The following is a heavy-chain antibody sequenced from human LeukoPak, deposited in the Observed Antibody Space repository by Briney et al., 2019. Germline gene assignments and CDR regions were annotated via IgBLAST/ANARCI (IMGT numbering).Heavy chain of an antibody. CDR2: ISGSGGST. CDR1: GFTFSSYA. CDR3: AKVPRWDDFWSGPRYYFDY. Sequence: GGSLRLSCAASGFTFSSYAMSWVRQAPGKGLEWVSAISGSGGSTYYADSVKGRFTISRDNSKNTLYLQMNSLRAEDTAVYYCAKVPRWDDFWSGPRYYFDYWGQGTLVTVSS. V-gene: IGHV3-23*01. J-gene: IGHJ4*02. D-gene: IGHD3-3*01.